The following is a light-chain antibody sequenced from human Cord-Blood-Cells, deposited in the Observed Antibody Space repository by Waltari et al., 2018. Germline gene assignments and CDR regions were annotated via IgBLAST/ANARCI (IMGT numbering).Light chain of an antibody. V-gene: IGKV3-20*01. CDR3: QKDSSPPET. Sequence: EIGLTQSPGTLSLSPGERATLSCGARQSVSRSYLACYQQKPGQAPRPLIYGAPVRATGTPDGFSGGELGKIFIFTIGGLEPEDFAVYYCQKDSSPPETFGQGTKVEIK. CDR2: GAP. CDR1: QSVSRSY. J-gene: IGKJ1*01.